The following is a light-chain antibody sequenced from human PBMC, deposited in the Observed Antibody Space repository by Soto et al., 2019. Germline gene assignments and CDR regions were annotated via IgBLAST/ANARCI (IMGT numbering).Light chain of an antibody. CDR3: MQDVELPFT. V-gene: IGKV2D-29*01. J-gene: IGKJ4*01. Sequence: DLVMTQTPLSLSVTPGQPASISCKSSQSLLHRDGKTYLYWYLQKPGQPPRLLIYEVSNRFSGVPDRFRASGSGTDFALKISRVEAEDVGVYYCMQDVELPFTFGGGTKVEIK. CDR1: QSLLHRDGKTY. CDR2: EVS.